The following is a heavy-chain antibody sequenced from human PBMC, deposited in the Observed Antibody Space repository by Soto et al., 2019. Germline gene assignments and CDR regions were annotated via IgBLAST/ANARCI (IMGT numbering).Heavy chain of an antibody. Sequence: VQLVESGGGVVQPGRSLRLSCAASGFTFTNYAMHWVRQPPGKGLDWVAVISYDGDNRFYSDSVKGRFTISRDNSKNTLYLQSNSLRSEDTAVYYCARGAGFYYGGPEDLWGQGTVVTVSS. J-gene: IGHJ3*01. V-gene: IGHV3-30-3*01. CDR2: ISYDGDNR. D-gene: IGHD4-17*01. CDR1: GFTFTNYA. CDR3: ARGAGFYYGGPEDL.